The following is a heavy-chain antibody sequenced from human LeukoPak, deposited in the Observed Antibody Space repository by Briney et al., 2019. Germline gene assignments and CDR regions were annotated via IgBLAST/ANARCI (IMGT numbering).Heavy chain of an antibody. CDR3: TSQYYYGSGSPFVYV. Sequence: PGGSLRLSCAASGFTFSNAWMSWVRQAPGKGLEGGGRIQSKTDGGTTDYAAPVKGRFTISRDDSKNTLYLQMNSLKTEDTAVYYCTSQYYYGSGSPFVYVWGKGTTVTVSS. J-gene: IGHJ6*04. V-gene: IGHV3-15*01. CDR2: IQSKTDGGTT. D-gene: IGHD3-10*01. CDR1: GFTFSNAW.